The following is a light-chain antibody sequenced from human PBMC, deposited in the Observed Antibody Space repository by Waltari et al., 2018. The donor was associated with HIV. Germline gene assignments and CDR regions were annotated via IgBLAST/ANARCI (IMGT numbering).Light chain of an antibody. CDR2: VAS. CDR1: QGINSY. Sequence: DIHLTQSPPFLSASIGDTVNLSCRATQGINSYLAWYQQKPGKAPKLLIYVASTLRSGVPSRFSGSGSGTEFTLTISNLQPEDSATYYCQQLNSYPLTFGGGTKVETK. J-gene: IGKJ4*01. CDR3: QQLNSYPLT. V-gene: IGKV1-9*01.